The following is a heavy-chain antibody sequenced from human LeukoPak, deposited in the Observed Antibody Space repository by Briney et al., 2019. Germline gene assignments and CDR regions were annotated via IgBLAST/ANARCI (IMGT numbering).Heavy chain of an antibody. J-gene: IGHJ4*02. CDR3: AREGQQLVIDY. CDR1: GGSISSGGYY. CDR2: IYYSGST. V-gene: IGHV4-31*03. D-gene: IGHD6-13*01. Sequence: NPSQTLSLTCTVSGGSISSGGYYWSWIRQHPGKGLEWIGYIYYSGSTYYNPSLKSRVTISVDTSKNQFSLKLSSVTAADTAVYYCAREGQQLVIDYWGQGTLVTVSS.